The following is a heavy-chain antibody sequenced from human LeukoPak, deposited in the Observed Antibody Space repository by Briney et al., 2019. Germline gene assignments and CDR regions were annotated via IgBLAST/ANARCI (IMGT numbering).Heavy chain of an antibody. CDR1: GYSISSGYY. Sequence: PSETLSLTCAVYGYSISSGYYWGWIRQPPGKGLEWIGSIYHSGSTYYNPSLKSRVTISVDTSKNQFSLKLSSVTAADTAVYYCARDRDGYNYDDYWGQGTLVTVSS. V-gene: IGHV4-38-2*02. CDR2: IYHSGST. CDR3: ARDRDGYNYDDY. J-gene: IGHJ4*02. D-gene: IGHD5-24*01.